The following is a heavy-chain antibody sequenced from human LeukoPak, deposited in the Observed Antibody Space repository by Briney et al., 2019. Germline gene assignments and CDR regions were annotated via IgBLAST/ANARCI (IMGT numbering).Heavy chain of an antibody. J-gene: IGHJ4*02. CDR3: ARDKGGGNYYFDY. Sequence: SETLSLTCTVSSGSISTSNYYWGWVRQPPGKALEWIGNIFYTGSTYYSPSLKSRVTISVDTSKNQFSLKLSSVTAADTAVYYCARDKGGGNYYFDYWGQGTLVTVSS. CDR2: IFYTGST. D-gene: IGHD4-23*01. V-gene: IGHV4-39*07. CDR1: SGSISTSNYY.